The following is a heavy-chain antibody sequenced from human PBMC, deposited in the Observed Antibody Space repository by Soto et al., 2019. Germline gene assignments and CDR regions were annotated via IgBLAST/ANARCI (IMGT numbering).Heavy chain of an antibody. D-gene: IGHD2-2*01. J-gene: IGHJ6*02. CDR3: AKDFGVYQLPEYYYYYGMDV. CDR1: GFTFSSYG. Sequence: GSLRLSCAASGFTFSSYGMHWVRQAPGKGLEWVAVISYDGSNKYYADSVKGRFTISRDNSKNTLYLQMNSLRAEDTAVYYCAKDFGVYQLPEYYYYYGMDVWGQGTTVTVSS. CDR2: ISYDGSNK. V-gene: IGHV3-30*18.